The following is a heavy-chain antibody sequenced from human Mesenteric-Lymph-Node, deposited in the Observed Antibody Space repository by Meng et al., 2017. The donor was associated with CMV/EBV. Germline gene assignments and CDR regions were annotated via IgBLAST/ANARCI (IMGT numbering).Heavy chain of an antibody. Sequence: GGSLRLSCAASGFTFSSYWMSWVRQAPGKGLEWVSTLKQDGSEKYYVDSVKGRFTISRDGAKNSLYLHMNSLRAEDTAGYYCARLKGGRAAFDIWGQGTMVTVSS. V-gene: IGHV3-7*01. CDR2: LKQDGSEK. D-gene: IGHD1-1*01. CDR3: ARLKGGRAAFDI. J-gene: IGHJ3*02. CDR1: GFTFSSYW.